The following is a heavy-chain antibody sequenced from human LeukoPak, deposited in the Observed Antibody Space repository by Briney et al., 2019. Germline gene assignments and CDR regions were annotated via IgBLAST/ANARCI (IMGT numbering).Heavy chain of an antibody. Sequence: PGGSLRLSCAASGFTFSSYSMNWVRLAPGKGLEWVSSINSKSRYIYYADSLKGRFTISRDNGKNSVYLQMNSLRAEDTAVYFCARADSSSSRLDCWGQGTLVTVSS. V-gene: IGHV3-21*01. D-gene: IGHD6-6*01. CDR2: INSKSRYI. J-gene: IGHJ4*02. CDR1: GFTFSSYS. CDR3: ARADSSSSRLDC.